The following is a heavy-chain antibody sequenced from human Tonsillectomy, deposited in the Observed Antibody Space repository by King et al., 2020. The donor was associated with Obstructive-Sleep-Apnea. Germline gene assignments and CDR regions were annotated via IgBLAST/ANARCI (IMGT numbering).Heavy chain of an antibody. Sequence: QLQESGPGLVKPSETLSLTCTVSGGSISSSSYYWGWIRQPPGKGLEWIGSIYYSGSTYYNPSLKSRVTISVDTSKNQFSLKLSSVTAADTAVYYCASHNYDFWSGYLIWFDPWGQGTLVTVSS. CDR3: ASHNYDFWSGYLIWFDP. CDR1: GGSISSSSYY. V-gene: IGHV4-39*07. D-gene: IGHD3-3*01. CDR2: IYYSGST. J-gene: IGHJ5*02.